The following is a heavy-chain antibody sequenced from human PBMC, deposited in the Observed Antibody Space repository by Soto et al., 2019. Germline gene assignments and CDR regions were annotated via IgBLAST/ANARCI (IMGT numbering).Heavy chain of an antibody. CDR1: GGSISSYY. J-gene: IGHJ6*03. V-gene: IGHV4-59*01. Sequence: SETLSLTCTVSGGSISSYYWSWIRQSPGKGLEWIGYIYYSGSTNYNPSLKSRVTISVDTSKNQFSLKLSSVTAADTAVYYCARAHITMVRGAPRGYDMDVWGKGTTVTVSS. D-gene: IGHD3-10*01. CDR2: IYYSGST. CDR3: ARAHITMVRGAPRGYDMDV.